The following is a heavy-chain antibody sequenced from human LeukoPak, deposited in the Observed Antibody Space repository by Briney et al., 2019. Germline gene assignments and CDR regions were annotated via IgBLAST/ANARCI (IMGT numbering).Heavy chain of an antibody. J-gene: IGHJ4*02. Sequence: SETLSLTCTVSGGSISSSSNYWGWIRQPPGKGLEWIGSICYSGSTYYNPSLKSRVTISVDTSKNQFSLKLSSVTAADTAVYYCARHRGVYSSGWYSDFDYWGQGTLVTVSS. D-gene: IGHD6-19*01. V-gene: IGHV4-39*01. CDR1: GGSISSSSNY. CDR3: ARHRGVYSSGWYSDFDY. CDR2: ICYSGST.